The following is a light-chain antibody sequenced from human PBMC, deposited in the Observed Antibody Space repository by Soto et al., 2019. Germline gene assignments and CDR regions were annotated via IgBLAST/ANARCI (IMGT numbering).Light chain of an antibody. CDR1: QSITTS. J-gene: IGKJ3*01. CDR3: QQGDTWPPLYT. Sequence: EIVLTQSPATLSLSPGERATLSCRASQSITTSFAWYQQKPGQAPRLLIYGTSNRAPGIPARFSGSGSGTDFTLTISTLELEDFAVYYCQQGDTWPPLYTFGPGTKVEFK. CDR2: GTS. V-gene: IGKV3-11*01.